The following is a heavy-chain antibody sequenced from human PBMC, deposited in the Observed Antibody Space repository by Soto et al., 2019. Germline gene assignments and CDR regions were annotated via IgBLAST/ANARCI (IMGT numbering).Heavy chain of an antibody. V-gene: IGHV4-59*01. CDR2: IHVRGST. J-gene: IGHJ6*02. Sequence: WTWIRQPPGKGLEWIGYIHVRGSTNDNPSLKGRVTISIDTSKNQFSLKLSSVTAADTAVYYCARDGHGMDVWGQGTKVTVSS. CDR3: ARDGHGMDV.